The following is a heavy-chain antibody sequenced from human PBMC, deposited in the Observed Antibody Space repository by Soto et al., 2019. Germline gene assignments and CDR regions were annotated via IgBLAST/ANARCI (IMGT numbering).Heavy chain of an antibody. CDR3: AKDLQSWPLHFDY. Sequence: VGSLRLSCAASGFTFSNYAMSWVRQAPGKGLEWVSAISGNGAGTYYADSVKGRFTISRDNSKNTLYLQMNSLRAEDTAVYYCAKDLQSWPLHFDYWGQGTLVTVSS. J-gene: IGHJ4*02. CDR2: ISGNGAGT. V-gene: IGHV3-23*01. CDR1: GFTFSNYA.